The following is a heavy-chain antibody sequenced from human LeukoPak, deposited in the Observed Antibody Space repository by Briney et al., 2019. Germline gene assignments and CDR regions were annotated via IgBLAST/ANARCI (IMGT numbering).Heavy chain of an antibody. D-gene: IGHD6-13*01. J-gene: IGHJ3*02. CDR1: GGSISSYY. Sequence: TSETLSLTCTVSGGSISSYYWSWIRQPPGKELEWIGYIYYSGSTNYNPSLKSRVTISVDTSENQFSLKLSSVTAADTAVYYCARVGDSSSWYLGAFDIWGQGTMVTVSS. CDR2: IYYSGST. V-gene: IGHV4-59*01. CDR3: ARVGDSSSWYLGAFDI.